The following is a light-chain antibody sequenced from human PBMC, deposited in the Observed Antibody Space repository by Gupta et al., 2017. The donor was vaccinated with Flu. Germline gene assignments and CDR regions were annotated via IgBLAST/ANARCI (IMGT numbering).Light chain of an antibody. CDR3: NLRARSGNHVV. J-gene: IGLJ2*01. V-gene: IGLV3-19*01. Sequence: SSELTQDPAVSVSLGQTVSITCQGDSLKSYYARWYQQQPGKAPVLVIYGKNKRPSGIPDRFSGSSAGTTGSGTPTVARWKDEEEDDCNLRARSGNHVVFGGGTKLTVL. CDR2: GKN. CDR1: SLKSYY.